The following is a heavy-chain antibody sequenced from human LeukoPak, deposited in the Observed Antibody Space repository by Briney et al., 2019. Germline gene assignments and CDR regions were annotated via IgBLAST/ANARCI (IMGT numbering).Heavy chain of an antibody. V-gene: IGHV4-34*01. CDR2: INHSGST. D-gene: IGHD3-3*01. CDR3: ARGFAQLRFLEWLLPYFDY. Sequence: PSETLSLTCAVYGGSFSGYYWSWIRQPPGKGLEWIGEINHSGSTNHNPSLKSRVTISVDTSKNQFSLKLSSVTAADTAVYYCARGFAQLRFLEWLLPYFDYWGQGTLVTVSS. J-gene: IGHJ4*02. CDR1: GGSFSGYY.